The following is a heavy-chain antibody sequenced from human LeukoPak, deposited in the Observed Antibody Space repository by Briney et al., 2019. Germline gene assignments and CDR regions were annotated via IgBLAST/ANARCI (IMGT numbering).Heavy chain of an antibody. Sequence: GSLRLSCAASGFTFSSYAMSWVRQAPGKGLEWIGEINHSGSTNYNPSLKSRVTISVDTSKNQFSLKLSSVTAADTAVYYCARGRGLYYYGSGSDYWGQGTLVTVSS. CDR2: INHSGST. J-gene: IGHJ4*02. CDR1: GFTFSSYA. CDR3: ARGRGLYYYGSGSDY. D-gene: IGHD3-10*01. V-gene: IGHV4-34*01.